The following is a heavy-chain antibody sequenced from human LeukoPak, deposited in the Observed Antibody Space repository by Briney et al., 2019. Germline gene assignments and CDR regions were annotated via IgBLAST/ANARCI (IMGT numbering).Heavy chain of an antibody. CDR3: ARVKAGATISDFYYYYMDV. Sequence: GGSLRLSCAASGFTFSDYTMRWVRQAPGKRLEYVSAITSNGGNIHYANSVKGRFTISRDNSKSSLYLQMGGLRTEDMAVYHCARVKAGATISDFYYYYMDVWGKGTTVTVSS. CDR1: GFTFSDYT. J-gene: IGHJ6*03. D-gene: IGHD1-26*01. V-gene: IGHV3-64*01. CDR2: ITSNGGNI.